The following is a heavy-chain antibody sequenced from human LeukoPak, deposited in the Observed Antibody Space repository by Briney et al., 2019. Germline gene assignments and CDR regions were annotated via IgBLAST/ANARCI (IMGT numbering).Heavy chain of an antibody. J-gene: IGHJ4*02. CDR1: GFTFSTYW. Sequence: GGSLRLSCAASGFTFSTYWMPWVRQAPGKGLVWVSRITNDGRSTSYADSVKGRFTISRDNAKNTLYLQMNSLRADDTAVYYCARGLVPADYYFDSWGRGTLVTVSS. D-gene: IGHD2-2*01. CDR2: ITNDGRST. CDR3: ARGLVPADYYFDS. V-gene: IGHV3-74*01.